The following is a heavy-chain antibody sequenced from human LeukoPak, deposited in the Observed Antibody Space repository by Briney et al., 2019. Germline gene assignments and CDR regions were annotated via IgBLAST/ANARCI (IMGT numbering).Heavy chain of an antibody. J-gene: IGHJ4*02. CDR3: ARDLENLIAAAGDGY. D-gene: IGHD6-13*01. CDR1: GFTFSSYA. Sequence: GGSLRLSCAASGFTFSSYAMHWVRQAPGKGLEWVAVISYDGSNKYYADSVKGRFTISRDNSKNTLYLQMNSLRAEDTAVYYCARDLENLIAAAGDGYWGQGTLSPSPQ. CDR2: ISYDGSNK. V-gene: IGHV3-30-3*01.